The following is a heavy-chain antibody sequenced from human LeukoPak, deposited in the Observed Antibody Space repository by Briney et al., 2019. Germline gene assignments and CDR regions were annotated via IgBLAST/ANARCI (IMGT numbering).Heavy chain of an antibody. V-gene: IGHV1-2*02. D-gene: IGHD3-3*01. Sequence: ASVKVSCKASGYTFTGYYMHWVRQAPGQGLEWMGWINPNSGGTNYAQKFQGRVTMTRDTSISTAYMELSRLRSDDTAVYYCARDNAIFGVDGAWDSGAFDIWGQGTMVTVSS. CDR1: GYTFTGYY. J-gene: IGHJ3*02. CDR3: ARDNAIFGVDGAWDSGAFDI. CDR2: INPNSGGT.